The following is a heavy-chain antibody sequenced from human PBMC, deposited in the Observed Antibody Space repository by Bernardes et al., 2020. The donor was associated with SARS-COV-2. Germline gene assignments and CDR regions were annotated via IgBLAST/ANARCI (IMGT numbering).Heavy chain of an antibody. V-gene: IGHV4-4*07. Sequence: SETLSLTCTVSGGSISSYYWSWIRQPAGKGLEWIGRIYTSGSTNYNPSLKSRVTMSVDTSKNQFSLKLSSVTAADTAVYYCAVSKFISGMDVWDQGTTVTVSS. CDR1: GGSISSYY. J-gene: IGHJ6*02. D-gene: IGHD2-21*01. CDR2: IYTSGST. CDR3: AVSKFISGMDV.